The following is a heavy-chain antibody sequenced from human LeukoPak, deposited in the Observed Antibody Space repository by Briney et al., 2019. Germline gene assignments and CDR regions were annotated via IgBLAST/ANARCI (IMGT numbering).Heavy chain of an antibody. J-gene: IGHJ4*02. CDR1: GFTFSDTW. Sequence: GGTLRLFCAASGFTFSDTWLSWVRQAPGKGPEWVGRIKSSADGGATDYAAPVKGRFSVSRDDSKDTLYLQMNSLKAEDTAVYYCSLRYCSGTSCPGYWGQGTLVTVSS. CDR3: SLRYCSGTSCPGY. CDR2: IKSSADGGAT. D-gene: IGHD2-8*02. V-gene: IGHV3-15*01.